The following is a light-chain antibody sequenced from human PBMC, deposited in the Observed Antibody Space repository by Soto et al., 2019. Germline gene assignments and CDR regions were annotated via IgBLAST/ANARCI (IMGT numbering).Light chain of an antibody. CDR2: SAS. V-gene: IGKV1-17*01. Sequence: DIPMTPSPSSLSASVGDRVTITCRASQGIGNDLNWYQEKPGKAPKRLIYSASSLQGGVPSRFSGSRSGTEFNLTIISLQLEDMATYYCLQHNTYPWTFGQGTKVEIK. CDR1: QGIGND. CDR3: LQHNTYPWT. J-gene: IGKJ1*01.